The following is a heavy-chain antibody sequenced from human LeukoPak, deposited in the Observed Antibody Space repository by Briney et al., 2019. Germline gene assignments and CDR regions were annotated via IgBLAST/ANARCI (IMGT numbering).Heavy chain of an antibody. CDR2: IYTSGST. Sequence: PSETLSLTCTVSGGSISSGSYYWSWIRQPAGKGLEWLGRIYTSGSTNYNPSLKSRVTISVDTSKNQFSLKLSSVTAADTAVYYCARADILTGYGYYYYYMDVWGKGTTVTISS. V-gene: IGHV4-61*02. J-gene: IGHJ6*03. D-gene: IGHD3-9*01. CDR1: GGSISSGSYY. CDR3: ARADILTGYGYYYYYMDV.